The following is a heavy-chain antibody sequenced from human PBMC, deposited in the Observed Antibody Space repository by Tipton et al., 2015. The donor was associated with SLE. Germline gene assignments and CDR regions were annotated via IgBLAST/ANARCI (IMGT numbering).Heavy chain of an antibody. CDR3: AGVRDGARPFGS. J-gene: IGHJ4*02. CDR2: VFHTGTT. V-gene: IGHV4-59*11. CDR1: GDSIRSHY. Sequence: TLSLTCTVSGDSIRSHYWNWIRQPTGKGLEWLGFVFHTGTTNYNPSFRSRVILSVDMSKNQFSLKLTSVTAADTAIYYCAGVRDGARPFGSWGQGTLVTVSS. D-gene: IGHD5-24*01.